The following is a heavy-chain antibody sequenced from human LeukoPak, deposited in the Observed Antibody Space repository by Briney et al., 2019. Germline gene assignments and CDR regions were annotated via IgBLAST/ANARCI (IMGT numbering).Heavy chain of an antibody. CDR2: ISYDGSNK. V-gene: IGHV3-30*03. CDR3: ARGTGSSGWYASDY. CDR1: GFTFSSYG. Sequence: GRSLRLSCAASGFTFSSYGMHWVRQAPGKGLEWVAVISYDGSNKYYADSVKGRFTISRDNSKNTLYLQMNSLRAEDTAVYYCARGTGSSGWYASDYWGQGTLVTVSS. J-gene: IGHJ4*02. D-gene: IGHD6-19*01.